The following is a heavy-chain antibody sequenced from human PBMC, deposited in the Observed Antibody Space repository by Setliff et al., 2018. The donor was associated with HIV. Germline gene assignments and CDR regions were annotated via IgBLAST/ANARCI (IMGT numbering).Heavy chain of an antibody. CDR1: GDSISGGSSY. V-gene: IGHV4-61*02. Sequence: SETLSLTCTVSGDSISGGSSYWSWIRQPAGKGLEWIGRIYTSGSTNYNPSLKSRVTISVDPSKSQFSLKLTSVTAADTALYYCVTTDYFYGRNNFEYWGQGALVTVSS. CDR3: VTTDYFYGRNNFEY. CDR2: IYTSGST. J-gene: IGHJ4*02. D-gene: IGHD3-10*01.